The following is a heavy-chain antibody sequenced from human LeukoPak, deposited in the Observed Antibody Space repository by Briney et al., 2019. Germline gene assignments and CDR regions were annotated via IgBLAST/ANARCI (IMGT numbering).Heavy chain of an antibody. CDR3: AKRGPITMVRGAYDAFDI. Sequence: PGGSLRLSCAASGFTFSSYGVHWVRQAPGKGLEWVAVISYDGSNKYYADSVKGRFTISRDNSKNTLHLQMNSLRAEDTAVYYCAKRGPITMVRGAYDAFDIWGQGTMVTVSS. CDR1: GFTFSSYG. V-gene: IGHV3-30*18. D-gene: IGHD3-10*01. J-gene: IGHJ3*02. CDR2: ISYDGSNK.